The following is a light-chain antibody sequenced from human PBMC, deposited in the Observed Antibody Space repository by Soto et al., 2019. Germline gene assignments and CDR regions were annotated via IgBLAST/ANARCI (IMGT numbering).Light chain of an antibody. CDR1: RGSIASNS. V-gene: IGLV6-57*01. Sequence: NFMLTQPHSVSESPGKTVTISCTRSRGSIASNSVQWFQPRPGSSPTTMIYEDTYRPSGVPDRFSGSIDSSSNSASLTISGLKTEDEADYCQSYENWVFGGGTKLTVL. CDR2: EDT. J-gene: IGLJ3*02. CDR3: QSYENWV.